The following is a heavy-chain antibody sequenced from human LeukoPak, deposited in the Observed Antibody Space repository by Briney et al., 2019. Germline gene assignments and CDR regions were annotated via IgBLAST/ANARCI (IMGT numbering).Heavy chain of an antibody. CDR2: VIPIFGRA. Sequence: GSSVKVSCKASGGTCTSYAISWGRQAPGQGLEWMGRVIPIFGRANYAQKFHGRGTITTDESTSTAYMSLSSLRSEDTAVYYCARAEYALLPGYYKDYWGQGTLVTVSS. CDR1: GGTCTSYA. CDR3: ARAEYALLPGYYKDY. V-gene: IGHV1-69*05. J-gene: IGHJ4*02. D-gene: IGHD3-9*01.